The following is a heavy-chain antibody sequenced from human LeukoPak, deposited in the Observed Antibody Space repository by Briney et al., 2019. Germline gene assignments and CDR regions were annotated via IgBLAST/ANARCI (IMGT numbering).Heavy chain of an antibody. Sequence: GGSLRFSCAVSGITLSNYGMSWVRQAPGKGLEWVAGISDSGGRTNYADSVKGRFTISRDNPKNTLYLQMNSLRAEDTAVYFCAKRGVVIRVILVGFHKEAYYFDSWGQGALVTVSS. J-gene: IGHJ4*02. CDR1: GITLSNYG. CDR3: AKRGVVIRVILVGFHKEAYYFDS. CDR2: ISDSGGRT. D-gene: IGHD2-21*01. V-gene: IGHV3-23*01.